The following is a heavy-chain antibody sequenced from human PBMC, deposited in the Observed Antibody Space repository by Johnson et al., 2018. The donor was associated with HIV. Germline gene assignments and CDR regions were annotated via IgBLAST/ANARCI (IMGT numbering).Heavy chain of an antibody. J-gene: IGHJ3*02. V-gene: IGHV3-23*04. CDR1: GFSFHDYG. CDR3: AKPGREQWLVRSGGHAFDI. Sequence: VQLVESGGGVVRPGGSLRLSCAASGFSFHDYGMSWVRQAPGKGLEWVSAISGSGGSTYYADSVKGRFTISRDTSKHTLSLQMNSLRAADPAVYYGAKPGREQWLVRSGGHAFDIWGQGTMVTVSS. CDR2: ISGSGGST. D-gene: IGHD6-19*01.